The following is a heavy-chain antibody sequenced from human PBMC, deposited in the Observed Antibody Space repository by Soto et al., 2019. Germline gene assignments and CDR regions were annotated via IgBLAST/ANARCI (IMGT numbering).Heavy chain of an antibody. J-gene: IGHJ3*02. CDR1: GYNFTSYG. CDR2: ISAYNGNT. Sequence: ASVKVSCKASGYNFTSYGISWVRQAPGQGLEWMGWISAYNGNTNYAQKLQGRVTMTTDTSTSTAYMELRSLRSDDTAVYYCARDAFTSFMTTVTGDAFDIWGLETMVTVSS. D-gene: IGHD4-17*01. V-gene: IGHV1-18*01. CDR3: ARDAFTSFMTTVTGDAFDI.